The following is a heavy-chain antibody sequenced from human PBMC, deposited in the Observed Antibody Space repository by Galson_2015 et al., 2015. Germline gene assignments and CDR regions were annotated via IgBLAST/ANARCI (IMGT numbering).Heavy chain of an antibody. CDR2: ISYGGSNK. CDR3: ARPRVPGYCSGGSCYDFDY. D-gene: IGHD2-15*01. J-gene: IGHJ4*02. Sequence: SLRLSCAASGFTFSSYAMHWVRQAPGKGLEWVAVISYGGSNKYYADSVKGRFTISRDNSKNTLYLQMNSLRAEDTAVYYCARPRVPGYCSGGSCYDFDYWGQGTLVTVSS. CDR1: GFTFSSYA. V-gene: IGHV3-30-3*01.